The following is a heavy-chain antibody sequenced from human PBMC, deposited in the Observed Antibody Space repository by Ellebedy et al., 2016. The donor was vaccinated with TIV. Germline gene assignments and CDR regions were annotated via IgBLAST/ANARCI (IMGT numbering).Heavy chain of an antibody. CDR1: GFNFRTYV. J-gene: IGHJ6*02. CDR2: MAKDGSKI. Sequence: GESLKISCAASGFNFRTYVIHWVRQAPGKGLEWVAVMAKDGSKIFYVDFVKGRFNPSNDTSKSILYLQMNSLRTEDTAVYYCARNDAMDVWGQGTTITVSS. V-gene: IGHV3-30*01. CDR3: ARNDAMDV. D-gene: IGHD1-1*01.